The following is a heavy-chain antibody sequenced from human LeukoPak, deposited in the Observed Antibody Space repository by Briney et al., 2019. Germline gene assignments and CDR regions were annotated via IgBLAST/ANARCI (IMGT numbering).Heavy chain of an antibody. CDR3: ATAVYYGSNYYYYGMDV. CDR1: GFTFSTYA. Sequence: GGSLRLSCAASGFTFSTYAMHWVRQAPGKGLERVTIISSDANTQYYADSVKGRFTISRDNSKNTLYLQMNSLRAEDTAVYYCATAVYYGSNYYYYGMDVWGQGTTVTVSS. CDR2: ISSDANTQ. V-gene: IGHV3-30*04. D-gene: IGHD3-16*01. J-gene: IGHJ6*02.